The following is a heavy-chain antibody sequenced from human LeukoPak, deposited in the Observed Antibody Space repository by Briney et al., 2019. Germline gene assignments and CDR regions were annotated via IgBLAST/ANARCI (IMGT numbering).Heavy chain of an antibody. CDR2: IIPILGIA. Sequence: AAVKLTCKASGGSFSIYANSWVRQAPGQGLEWMGRIIPILGIANYAQKFQGRGTITTDKSTSKAYMELSSLRSEETAVLYCANSAGIAVAADLDYWGQGTLVTVSS. D-gene: IGHD6-19*01. CDR3: ANSAGIAVAADLDY. V-gene: IGHV1-69*04. CDR1: GGSFSIYA. J-gene: IGHJ4*02.